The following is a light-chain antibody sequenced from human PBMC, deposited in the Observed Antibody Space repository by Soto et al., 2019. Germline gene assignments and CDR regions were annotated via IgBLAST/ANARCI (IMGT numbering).Light chain of an antibody. CDR1: QDIKNY. J-gene: IGKJ4*01. V-gene: IGKV1-33*01. CDR3: QQYDNLPLT. CDR2: DAS. Sequence: DIPMTQSPSSLSASVGDRVTITCQASQDIKNYLNWYQQKSGKAPKLMIYDASDLKTGVPSRFSGSGSGTDFTFTINSLQPEDIATYYCQQYDNLPLTFGGGTKVEIK.